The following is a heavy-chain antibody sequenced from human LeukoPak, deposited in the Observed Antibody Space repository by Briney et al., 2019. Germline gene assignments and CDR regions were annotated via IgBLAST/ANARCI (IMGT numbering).Heavy chain of an antibody. CDR2: INPNSGGT. Sequence: ASVKVSCKASGYTFTGYYMHWVRQAPGQGLEWMGWINPNSGGTNYAQKFQGRVTMTRDTSISTAYMELSRLRSDDTAVYYCARPCSSGWSASPKYFDYWGQGTLVTVSS. J-gene: IGHJ4*02. CDR1: GYTFTGYY. V-gene: IGHV1-2*02. CDR3: ARPCSSGWSASPKYFDY. D-gene: IGHD6-19*01.